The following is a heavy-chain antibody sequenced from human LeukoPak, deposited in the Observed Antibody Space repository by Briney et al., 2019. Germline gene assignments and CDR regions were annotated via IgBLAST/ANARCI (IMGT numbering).Heavy chain of an antibody. CDR3: ARIRSFYDSSGFDY. CDR1: GGSISSYY. J-gene: IGHJ4*02. CDR2: IYTSGST. V-gene: IGHV4-4*07. Sequence: PSETLSLTCTVSGGSISSYYWSWIRQPAGKGLEWIGRIYTSGSTNYNPSLKSRVTMSGATSKNQFSLKLSSVTAADTAVYYCARIRSFYDSSGFDYWGQGTLVTVSS. D-gene: IGHD3-22*01.